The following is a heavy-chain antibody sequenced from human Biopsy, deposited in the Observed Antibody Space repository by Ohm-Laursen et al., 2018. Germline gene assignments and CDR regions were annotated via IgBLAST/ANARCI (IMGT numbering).Heavy chain of an antibody. CDR3: ARMPHFDY. CDR1: GGSISGYH. D-gene: IGHD2-2*01. Sequence: PSDTLSLTCTVSGGSISGYHWSCIRKSPGKGLEWLAYISYTGGITSNPSLNGRATISLDTSKNQFSLRLIYVTAAATAVYYCARMPHFDYWGQGILVTVSS. CDR2: ISYTGGI. J-gene: IGHJ4*02. V-gene: IGHV4-59*07.